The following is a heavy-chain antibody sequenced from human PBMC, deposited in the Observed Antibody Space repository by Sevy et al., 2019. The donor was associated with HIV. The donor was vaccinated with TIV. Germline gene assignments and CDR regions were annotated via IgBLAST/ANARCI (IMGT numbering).Heavy chain of an antibody. CDR1: GFTFSSYW. Sequence: GGSLRLSCAASGFTFSSYWMSWVRQAPGKGLEWVANIKQDGSEKYYVDSVKGRFTISRDKAKNSLYLQMNSLRAEDTAVYYCARDEGNYYYYYMDVWGKGTTVTVSS. CDR2: IKQDGSEK. J-gene: IGHJ6*03. V-gene: IGHV3-7*03. CDR3: ARDEGNYYYYYMDV.